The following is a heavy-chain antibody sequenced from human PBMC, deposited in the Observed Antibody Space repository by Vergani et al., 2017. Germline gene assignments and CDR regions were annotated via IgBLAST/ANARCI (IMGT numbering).Heavy chain of an antibody. J-gene: IGHJ6*03. V-gene: IGHV4-34*01. Sequence: QVQLQQWGAGLLKPSETLSLTCAVYGGSFSGYYWTWVRQPPGKGLEWIGEINHSGSTNYNPSLKSRVTISVDTSKNEFSLKLSTVTAADTAVYYCARVVVPDAGYRDVWG. CDR1: GGSFSGYY. D-gene: IGHD2-2*01. CDR3: ARVVVPDAGYRDV. CDR2: INHSGST.